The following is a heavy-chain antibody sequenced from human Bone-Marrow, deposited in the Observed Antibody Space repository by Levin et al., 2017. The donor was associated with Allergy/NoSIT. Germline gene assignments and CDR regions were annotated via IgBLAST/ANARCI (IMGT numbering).Heavy chain of an antibody. V-gene: IGHV3-9*01. J-gene: IGHJ6*02. CDR2: ITWNSGSI. CDR3: ARDVATPASYIFGYGMDV. CDR1: GFTFGDSA. D-gene: IGHD1-26*01. Sequence: SLKISCAASGFTFGDSAMHWVRQSPGKGLEWVSGITWNSGSIYYANSVKGRFAVSRDNARNSLFLQMNSVRPEDTAFYYCARDVATPASYIFGYGMDVWGLGTTVTVSS.